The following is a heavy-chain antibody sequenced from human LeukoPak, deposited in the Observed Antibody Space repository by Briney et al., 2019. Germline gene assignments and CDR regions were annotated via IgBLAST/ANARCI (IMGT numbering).Heavy chain of an antibody. J-gene: IGHJ4*02. Sequence: ASVKVSCKASGGTFSSYAISWVRQAPGQGLEWMGGIIPIFGTANYAQKFQGRVTITADKSTSTAYMELSSLRSEDTAVYYCARVESTSCYGCIDYWGQGTLVTVSS. CDR1: GGTFSSYA. V-gene: IGHV1-69*06. D-gene: IGHD2-2*01. CDR3: ARVESTSCYGCIDY. CDR2: IIPIFGTA.